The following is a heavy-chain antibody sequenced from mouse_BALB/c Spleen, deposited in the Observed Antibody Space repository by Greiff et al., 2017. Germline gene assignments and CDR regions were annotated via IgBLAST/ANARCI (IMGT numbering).Heavy chain of an antibody. CDR3: ARGVELWFAY. V-gene: IGHV5-6-5*01. CDR1: GFTFSSYA. D-gene: IGHD1-3*01. CDR2: ISSGGST. Sequence: EVKLVESGGGLVKPGGSLKISCAASGFTFSSYAMSWVRQTPEKRLEWVASISSGGSTYYPDSVKGRFTISSDNARNILYLQMSSLRSEDEAMYYSARGVELWFAYWGQGTPVTVSA. J-gene: IGHJ3*01.